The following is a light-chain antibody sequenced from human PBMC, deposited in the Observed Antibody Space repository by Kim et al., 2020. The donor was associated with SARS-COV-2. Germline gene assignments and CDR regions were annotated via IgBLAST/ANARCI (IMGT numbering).Light chain of an antibody. CDR3: SSYTSSSTWV. CDR1: SCDVGGYNY. Sequence: GTSVTISCSGTSCDVGGYNYVSWYQQHPGKAPKLIIYDVSNRPSGVSNRFSGSKSGNTASLTISGLQAEDEADYYCSSYTSSSTWVFGGGTQLTVL. V-gene: IGLV2-14*03. J-gene: IGLJ3*02. CDR2: DVS.